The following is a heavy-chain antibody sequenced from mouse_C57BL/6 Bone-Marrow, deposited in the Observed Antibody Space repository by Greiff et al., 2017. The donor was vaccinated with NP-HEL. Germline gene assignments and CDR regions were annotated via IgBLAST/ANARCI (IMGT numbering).Heavy chain of an antibody. CDR3: AREGFAY. CDR1: GYTFTSYW. CDR2: IDPSDSET. Sequence: QVQLQQPGAELVRPASSVKLSCKASGYTFTSYWMHWVKQRPIQGLEWIGNIDPSDSETHYNQNFKDKATLTVDKSSSTAYLQLSSVTSEDSAVDYCAREGFAYWGPGTLVTVSA. J-gene: IGHJ3*01. V-gene: IGHV1-52*01.